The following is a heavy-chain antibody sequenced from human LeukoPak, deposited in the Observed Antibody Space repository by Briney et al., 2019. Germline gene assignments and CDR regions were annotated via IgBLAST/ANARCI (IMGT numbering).Heavy chain of an antibody. V-gene: IGHV3-74*01. CDR1: GFTFSSYW. CDR2: IESDGST. Sequence: GGSLRLSCAASGFTFSSYWMHWVRQTPGKGLMWVSRIESDGSTIYADSVKDRFTISRDNGKNTVYLQMNNLRVDDTAMYYCARAVTYFYGSVTYDWFDPWGQGTLVTVSS. CDR3: ARAVTYFYGSVTYDWFDP. J-gene: IGHJ5*02. D-gene: IGHD3-10*01.